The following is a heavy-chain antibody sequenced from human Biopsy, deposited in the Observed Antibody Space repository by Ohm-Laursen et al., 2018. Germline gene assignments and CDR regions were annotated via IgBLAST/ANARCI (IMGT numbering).Heavy chain of an antibody. V-gene: IGHV4-59*01. CDR2: IYYVGST. D-gene: IGHD2/OR15-2a*01. J-gene: IGHJ6*02. CDR3: ARATNSTGWPYYYFYGMDV. CDR1: GASISSYS. Sequence: GTLSLTYTVSGASISSYSWNWIRKPPGKGLEGIGYIYYVGSTNYNPSLKSRVTISVDTSKNQFSLRLNSVPAADTAVYYCARATNSTGWPYYYFYGMDVWGQGTTVTVSS.